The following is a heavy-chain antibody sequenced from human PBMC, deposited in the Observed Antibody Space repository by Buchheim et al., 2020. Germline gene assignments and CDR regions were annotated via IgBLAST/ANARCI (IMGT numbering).Heavy chain of an antibody. CDR3: AKGPAMGEYYFDY. D-gene: IGHD3-16*01. Sequence: QVQLVESGGGVVQPGRSLRLSCAASGFTFSSYGMHWVRQAPGKGLEWVAFIRYDGSNKYYADSVKGRFTISRDNSKNTLYLQMNSLRAEDTAVYYCAKGPAMGEYYFDYWGQGTL. CDR1: GFTFSSYG. CDR2: IRYDGSNK. J-gene: IGHJ4*02. V-gene: IGHV3-30*02.